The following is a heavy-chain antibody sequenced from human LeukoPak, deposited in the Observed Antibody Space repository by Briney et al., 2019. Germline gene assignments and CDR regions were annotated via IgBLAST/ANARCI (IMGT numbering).Heavy chain of an antibody. CDR3: ARYSSSWYGESLDY. CDR1: GGSISSYY. V-gene: IGHV4-59*01. D-gene: IGHD6-13*01. Sequence: SETLSLTCTVSGGSISSYYWSWIRPPPGKGLEWIGYIYYSGSTNYNPSLKSRVTISVDTSKNQFSLKLSSVTAADTAVYYCARYSSSWYGESLDYWGQGTLVTVSS. J-gene: IGHJ4*02. CDR2: IYYSGST.